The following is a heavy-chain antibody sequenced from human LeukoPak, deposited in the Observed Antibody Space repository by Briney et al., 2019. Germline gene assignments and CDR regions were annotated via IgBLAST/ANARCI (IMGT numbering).Heavy chain of an antibody. D-gene: IGHD2-15*01. V-gene: IGHV1-46*01. J-gene: IGHJ4*02. CDR3: ARDFVSGCSGGSCYDDSDY. CDR2: INPSGGST. Sequence: GASVKVSCKASGYTFTSYYMHWVRQAPGQGLEWMGIINPSGGSTSYAQKFQGRVTMTRDTSTSTAYMELSRLRSDDTAVYYCARDFVSGCSGGSCYDDSDYWGQGTLVTVSS. CDR1: GYTFTSYY.